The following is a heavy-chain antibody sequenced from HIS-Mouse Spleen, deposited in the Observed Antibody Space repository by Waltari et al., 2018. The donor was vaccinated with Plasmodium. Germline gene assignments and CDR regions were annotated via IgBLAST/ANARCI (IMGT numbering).Heavy chain of an antibody. D-gene: IGHD1-26*01. CDR1: GGSISSGGYY. Sequence: QVQLQESGPGLVKPSQTLSLTCSVSGGSISSGGYYWSWIRQHPVKGLEGIGYIYSSGSTDYNPSLKSRVTISVDTSKNQFSLKVNSVTAADTAVYYCARWVGNWFDPWGQGTLVTVSS. CDR2: IYSSGST. J-gene: IGHJ5*02. CDR3: ARWVGNWFDP. V-gene: IGHV4-31*03.